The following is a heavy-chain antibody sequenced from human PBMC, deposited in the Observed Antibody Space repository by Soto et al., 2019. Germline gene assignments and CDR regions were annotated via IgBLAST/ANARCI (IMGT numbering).Heavy chain of an antibody. CDR1: GYTSTSYA. D-gene: IGHD2-2*01. J-gene: IGHJ4*02. CDR3: ARVLRGPAAPFDY. CDR2: INAGNGNT. V-gene: IGHV1-3*01. Sequence: ASVRVSCKASGYTSTSYAMHWVRQCPGQRLEWMGWINAGNGNTKYSQKFQGRVTITRDTSASTAYMELSSLRSEDTAVYYCARVLRGPAAPFDYWGQGTLVTVSS.